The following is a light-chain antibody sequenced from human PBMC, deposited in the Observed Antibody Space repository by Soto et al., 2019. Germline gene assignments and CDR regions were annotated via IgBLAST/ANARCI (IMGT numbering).Light chain of an antibody. CDR1: QDIVIY. CDR2: DAS. Sequence: AIQLTQSPSALSASVGDRVTITCRASQDIVIYLAWYQQKPGEAPKLLIYDASSLESGVPSRFRGSGSGTEFTLTISSLQPDDFATYYCQQYNTFSWTFGQGTKVDIK. CDR3: QQYNTFSWT. V-gene: IGKV1-13*02. J-gene: IGKJ1*01.